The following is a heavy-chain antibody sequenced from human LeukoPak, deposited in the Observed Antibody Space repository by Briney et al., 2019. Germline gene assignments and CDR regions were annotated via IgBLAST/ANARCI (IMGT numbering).Heavy chain of an antibody. V-gene: IGHV4-4*07. Sequence: SETLSLTCTVSGGPINNYFWSWIRQPAGKGLEWMGRIYSSGSTSYNPSLKNRLTISLDKTKNQVSLKLTSVTAADTAMYVCAREQTTGFDQWGQGTPVTVSS. CDR3: AREQTTGFDQ. CDR1: GGPINNYF. J-gene: IGHJ4*02. CDR2: IYSSGST. D-gene: IGHD4-17*01.